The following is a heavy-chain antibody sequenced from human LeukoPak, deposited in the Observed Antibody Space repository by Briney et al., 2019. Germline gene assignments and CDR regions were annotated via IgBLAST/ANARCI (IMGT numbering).Heavy chain of an antibody. CDR3: ARGPIVVVPAAISRESWFDP. Sequence: GASVKVSCKASGYTFTGYYMHWVRQAPGQGLEWMGWINPNSGGTNYVQKFQGRVTVTRDTSISTAYMELSRLRSDDTAVYYCARGPIVVVPAAISRESWFDPWGQGTLVTVSS. CDR2: INPNSGGT. CDR1: GYTFTGYY. V-gene: IGHV1-2*02. J-gene: IGHJ5*02. D-gene: IGHD2-2*01.